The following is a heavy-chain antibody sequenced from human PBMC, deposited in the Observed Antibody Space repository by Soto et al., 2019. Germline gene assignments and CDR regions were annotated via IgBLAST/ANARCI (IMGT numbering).Heavy chain of an antibody. CDR1: GIIFENFG. Sequence: PGGSLRLSCAAAGIIFENFGMSWVRQAPGKGLEWISSISGSGSKKYYADSVKGRFTISRDNSKSTVYLELSNLSAEDTAVYHCAKNQGVELVPLATVDWFDPWGQGSVVTVSS. D-gene: IGHD1-26*01. V-gene: IGHV3-23*01. CDR2: ISGSGSKK. CDR3: AKNQGVELVPLATVDWFDP. J-gene: IGHJ5*02.